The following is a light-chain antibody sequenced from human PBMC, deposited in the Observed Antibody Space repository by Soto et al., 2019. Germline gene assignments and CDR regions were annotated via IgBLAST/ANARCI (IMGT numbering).Light chain of an antibody. J-gene: IGLJ2*01. CDR1: SSDVGSYDL. CDR3: SSYAGSTTYVV. V-gene: IGLV2-23*02. Sequence: QSVLTQPASVSGSPGQSITISCTGTSSDVGSYDLVSWYQHHPGKAPKVMIYEVSKRPSGLSNRFSASKSGNTASLTNSGLQAEDEADYYCSSYAGSTTYVVFGGGTKLTVL. CDR2: EVS.